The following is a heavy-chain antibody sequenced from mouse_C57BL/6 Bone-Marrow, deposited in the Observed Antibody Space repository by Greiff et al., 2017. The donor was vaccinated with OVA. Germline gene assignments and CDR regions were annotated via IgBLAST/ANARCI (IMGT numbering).Heavy chain of an antibody. D-gene: IGHD1-1*01. CDR3: ARGYYGRAWFAY. J-gene: IGHJ3*01. CDR2: ISDGGSYT. Sequence: EVQRVESGGGLVKPGGSLKLSCAASGFTFSSYAMSWVRQTPEKRLEWVATISDGGSYTYYPDNVKGRFTISRDNAKNNLYLQMSHLKSEDTAMYYCARGYYGRAWFAYWGQGTLVTVSA. CDR1: GFTFSSYA. V-gene: IGHV5-4*01.